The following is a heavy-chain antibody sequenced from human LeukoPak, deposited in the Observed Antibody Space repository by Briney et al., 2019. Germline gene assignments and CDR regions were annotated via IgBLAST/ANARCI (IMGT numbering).Heavy chain of an antibody. CDR2: INPNSGGT. J-gene: IGHJ5*02. CDR3: ARDRITGTTGANWFDP. V-gene: IGHV1-2*02. Sequence: ASVKVSCKASGYTFTGYYMHWVRQAPGQGLEWMGWINPNSGGTNYAQKFQGRVTMTRDTSISTAYMEPSRLRSDDTAVYYCARDRITGTTGANWFDPWAREPWSPSPQ. CDR1: GYTFTGYY. D-gene: IGHD1-7*01.